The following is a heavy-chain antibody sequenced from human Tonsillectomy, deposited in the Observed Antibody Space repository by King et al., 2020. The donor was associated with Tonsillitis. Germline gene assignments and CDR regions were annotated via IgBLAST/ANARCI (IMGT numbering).Heavy chain of an antibody. CDR2: IWYDGSNK. D-gene: IGHD2-21*01. CDR1: GFTFSSSG. CDR3: ARVRGRGYLWSSMDV. J-gene: IGHJ6*03. V-gene: IGHV3-33*08. Sequence: VQLVESGGGVVQPGRSLRLSCAASGFTFSSSGMHWVRQAPGKGLEWVAVIWYDGSNKYYADSVKGRFTFSRDNYKNTLFFQMNSLRAEDTALYYCARVRGRGYLWSSMDVWGKGTTVTVSS.